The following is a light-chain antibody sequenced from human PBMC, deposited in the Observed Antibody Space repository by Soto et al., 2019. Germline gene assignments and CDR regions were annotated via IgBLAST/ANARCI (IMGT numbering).Light chain of an antibody. CDR1: SSDIGGYNF. J-gene: IGLJ2*01. CDR2: DVR. Sequence: QSVLTQPASVSGSPGQSITISCTGTSSDIGGYNFVSWYQQHPGKAPKLMIYDVRNRPSGVSNRFSGSKSGNTASLTISGLQAEDEADYYCSSYRSSTLVFGGGTKLTVL. CDR3: SSYRSSTLV. V-gene: IGLV2-14*03.